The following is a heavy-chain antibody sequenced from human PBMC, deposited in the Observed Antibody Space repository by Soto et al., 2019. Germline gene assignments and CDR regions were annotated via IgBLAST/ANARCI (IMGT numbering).Heavy chain of an antibody. V-gene: IGHV3-23*01. CDR2: ISGSGGTT. CDR3: TKDPQNILTGYFRPAEFAS. J-gene: IGHJ4*02. Sequence: GSLTVACEAEGVSISNYGMRGDRQAPGRGLEWISSISGSGGTTYYADSVKGRFTISRDNSKSTLYLQMSSLRAEDTALYYCTKDPQNILTGYFRPAEFASWVQATLLTVSS. CDR1: GVSISNYG. D-gene: IGHD3-9*01.